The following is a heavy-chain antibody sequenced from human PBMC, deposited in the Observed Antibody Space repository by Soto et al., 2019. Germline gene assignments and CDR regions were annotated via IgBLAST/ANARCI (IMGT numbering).Heavy chain of an antibody. J-gene: IGHJ6*03. CDR1: GGSISSGGYY. CDR2: IYYSGST. CDR3: ARGGGCSGSYRGGRYYYYYYMDV. V-gene: IGHV4-31*03. D-gene: IGHD3-10*02. Sequence: SETLSLTCTVSGGSISSGGYYWSWIRQHPGKGLEWIGYIYYSGSTYYNPSLKSRVTISVDTSKNQFSLKLSSVTAADTAVYYCARGGGCSGSYRGGRYYYYYYMDVWGKGTTVTVSS.